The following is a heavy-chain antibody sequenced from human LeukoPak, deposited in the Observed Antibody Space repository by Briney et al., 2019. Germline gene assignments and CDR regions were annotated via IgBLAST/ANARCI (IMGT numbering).Heavy chain of an antibody. CDR1: GFTVSSNC. V-gene: IGHV3-53*01. D-gene: IGHD4-17*01. J-gene: IGHJ4*02. CDR2: IYSGGST. CDR3: AGGYGDYAFDY. Sequence: GGSLRLSGAASGFTVSSNCMSWVRQAPGKGLEWVSVIYSGGSTYYADSVKGRFAISRDNSKNTLYLQMNSLRAEDTAVYYCAGGYGDYAFDYWGQGTLVTVSS.